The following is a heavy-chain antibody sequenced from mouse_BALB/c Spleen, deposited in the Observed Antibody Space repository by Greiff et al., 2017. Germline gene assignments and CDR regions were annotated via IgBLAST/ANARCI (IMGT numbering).Heavy chain of an antibody. CDR2: IDPENGNT. V-gene: IGHV14-1*02. CDR1: GFNIKDYY. D-gene: IGHD1-1*01. CDR3: AYYYGSTMDY. J-gene: IGHJ4*01. Sequence: VQLKESGAELVRPGALVKLSCKASGFNIKDYYMHWVKQRPEQGLEWIGWIDPENGNTIYDPKFQGKASITADTSSNTAYLQLSSLTSEDTAVYYCAYYYGSTMDYWGQGTSVTVSS.